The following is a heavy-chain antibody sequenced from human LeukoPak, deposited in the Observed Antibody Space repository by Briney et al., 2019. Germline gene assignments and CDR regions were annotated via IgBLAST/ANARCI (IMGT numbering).Heavy chain of an antibody. D-gene: IGHD2-2*01. J-gene: IGHJ4*02. V-gene: IGHV4-39*01. Sequence: SETLSLTCIVSGGSISSNSYYWGWVRQPPGKGLEWIGSIVYSGNTYYNPSLRSRVSISVTPSKHPFSLKLYSVTAVDTAVYYCARVDIVTVPSENFDCWGQGTLVTVSS. CDR3: ARVDIVTVPSENFDC. CDR1: GGSISSNSYY. CDR2: IVYSGNT.